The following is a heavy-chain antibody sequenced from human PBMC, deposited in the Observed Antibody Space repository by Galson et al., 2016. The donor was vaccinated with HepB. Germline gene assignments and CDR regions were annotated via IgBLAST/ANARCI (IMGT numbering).Heavy chain of an antibody. V-gene: IGHV3-9*01. CDR1: GFTFDDYA. CDR3: AKDRSAVSVAADH. CDR2: LNWNSEMI. D-gene: IGHD6-19*01. Sequence: SLRLSCAASGFTFDDYAMHWVRQVPGKGLEWVSGLNWNSEMIGYADSVKGRFTISRDNAKNSLYLQMNSLRPGDTALYYCAKDRSAVSVAADHWGQGTLVTVSS. J-gene: IGHJ4*02.